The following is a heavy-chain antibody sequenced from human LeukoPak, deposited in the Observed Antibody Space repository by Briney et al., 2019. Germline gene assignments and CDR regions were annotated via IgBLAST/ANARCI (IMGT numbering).Heavy chain of an antibody. J-gene: IGHJ4*02. D-gene: IGHD4-17*01. V-gene: IGHV3-53*01. Sequence: GGSLRLSCAASGFTVSSNYMSWVRQAPGKGLEWVSVIYSGGSTYYADSVKGRFTISGDNSKNTLYLQMNSLRAEDTAVYYCAGVRVTTTLIDYWGQGTLVTVSS. CDR3: AGVRVTTTLIDY. CDR2: IYSGGST. CDR1: GFTVSSNY.